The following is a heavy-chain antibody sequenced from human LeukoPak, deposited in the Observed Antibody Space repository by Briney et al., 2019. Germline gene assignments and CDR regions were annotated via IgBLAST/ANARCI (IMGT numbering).Heavy chain of an antibody. J-gene: IGHJ4*02. CDR3: ARVGSNQWLDY. Sequence: PGGSLRLSCAASGFTLSSYSMNWVRQAPGKGLEWVSYISGGSSTIYNADSVKGRFTISRDNAKNLLYLLMDTLRAEDTAVYYCARVGSNQWLDYSGQGTLVTLSS. V-gene: IGHV3-48*01. CDR1: GFTLSSYS. CDR2: ISGGSSTI. D-gene: IGHD6-19*01.